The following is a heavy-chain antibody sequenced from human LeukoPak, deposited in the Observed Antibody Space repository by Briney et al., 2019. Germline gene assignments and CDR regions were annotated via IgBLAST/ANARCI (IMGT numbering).Heavy chain of an antibody. J-gene: IGHJ6*02. CDR2: IKQDGSEK. CDR1: GFTFSSYW. CDR3: AREVAAAGTGCYYYYYGMDV. D-gene: IGHD6-13*01. Sequence: GGSLRLSCAASGFTFSSYWMSWVRQAPGKGLEWVANIKQDGSEKYYVDSVKGRFTISRDNAKNSLYLQMNSLRAEDTAVYYCAREVAAAGTGCYYYYYGMDVWGQGTTVTVSS. V-gene: IGHV3-7*01.